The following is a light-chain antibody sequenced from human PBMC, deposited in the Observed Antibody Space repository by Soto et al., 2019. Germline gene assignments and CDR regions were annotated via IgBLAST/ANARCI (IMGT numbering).Light chain of an antibody. V-gene: IGLV1-44*01. CDR2: NDN. J-gene: IGLJ1*01. CDR3: AAWDDSLNGYV. CDR1: RSNIGSNT. Sequence: QSALTQSPSASGTPGQRVTIFCSGGRSNIGSNTVNWYQQVPGTVPKLLIYNDNQRPSGVPDRFSGSRSDTSASLAISGLQSGDEADYYCAAWDDSLNGYVFGVGTKVTVL.